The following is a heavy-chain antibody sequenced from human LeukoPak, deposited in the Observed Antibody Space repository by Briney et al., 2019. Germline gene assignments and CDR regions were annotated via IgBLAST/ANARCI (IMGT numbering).Heavy chain of an antibody. J-gene: IGHJ6*02. D-gene: IGHD2-2*02. V-gene: IGHV1-18*01. CDR2: ISAYNGNT. CDR3: ARAGGHCSSTSCYTLDYYYYGMDV. Sequence: ASVKVSCKASGYTFTSYGISWVRQAPGQGLEWMGWISAYNGNTNYAQKLQGRVTMTTDTSTSTAYMELRSLRSDDTAVYYCARAGGHCSSTSCYTLDYYYYGMDVWGQGTTVTVSS. CDR1: GYTFTSYG.